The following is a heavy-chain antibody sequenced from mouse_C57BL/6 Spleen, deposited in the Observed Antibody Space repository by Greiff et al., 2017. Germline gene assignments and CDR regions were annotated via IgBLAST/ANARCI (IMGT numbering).Heavy chain of an antibody. J-gene: IGHJ4*01. D-gene: IGHD1-1*01. CDR3: ARHEEGITTVVAPMDY. CDR1: GYTFTEYT. Sequence: VVKPGASVKLSCKASGYTFTEYTIHWVKQRSGQGLEWIGWFYPGSGSIKYNEKFKDKATLTADKSSSTVYMELSRLTSEDSAVYFCARHEEGITTVVAPMDYWGQGTSVTVSS. V-gene: IGHV1-62-2*01. CDR2: FYPGSGSI.